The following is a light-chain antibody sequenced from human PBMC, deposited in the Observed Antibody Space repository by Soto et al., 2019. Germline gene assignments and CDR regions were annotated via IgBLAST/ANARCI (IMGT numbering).Light chain of an antibody. CDR2: EVS. CDR3: TSYTSSLTGV. J-gene: IGLJ3*02. V-gene: IGLV2-14*01. Sequence: QSALTQPASVSGSPGQSITISCTGTSSDVGGYNYVSWYQQHPGKAPKLMIYEVSNRPSGVSNRFSGSKSGNTASLAISGLQAEDEDDYYCTSYTSSLTGVFGGGTKLTVL. CDR1: SSDVGGYNY.